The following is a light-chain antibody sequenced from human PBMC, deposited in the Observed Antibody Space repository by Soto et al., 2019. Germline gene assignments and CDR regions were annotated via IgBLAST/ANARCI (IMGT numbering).Light chain of an antibody. CDR2: AAS. CDR3: QQANSFPQT. Sequence: DLQMTQSPSSVSASVGDRVTITCRASQAISTWLAWYQQKPGKAPKLLIYAASNLQTGVPSRFSGSGSGTDFTLTISSLQPEDFATYYCQQANSFPQTFGQGTKVEIK. CDR1: QAISTW. J-gene: IGKJ1*01. V-gene: IGKV1D-12*01.